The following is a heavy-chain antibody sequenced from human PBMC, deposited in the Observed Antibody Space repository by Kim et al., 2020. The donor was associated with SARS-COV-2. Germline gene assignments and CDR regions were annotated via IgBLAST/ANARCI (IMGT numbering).Heavy chain of an antibody. J-gene: IGHJ6*02. D-gene: IGHD6-19*01. CDR1: GYTFTSYA. CDR3: ARRAVAGPWGYYYYGMDV. Sequence: ASVKVSCKASGYTFTSYAMHWVRQAPGQRLEWMGWINAGNGNTKYSQKFQGRVTITRDTSASTAYMELSSLRSEDTAVYYCARRAVAGPWGYYYYGMDVWGQGTTVTVSS. V-gene: IGHV1-3*01. CDR2: INAGNGNT.